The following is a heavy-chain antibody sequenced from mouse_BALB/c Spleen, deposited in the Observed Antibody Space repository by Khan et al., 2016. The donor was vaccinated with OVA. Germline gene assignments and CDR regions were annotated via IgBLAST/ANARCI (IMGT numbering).Heavy chain of an antibody. J-gene: IGHJ3*01. Sequence: EVQLQESGPELMKPGASVKLSCKASGYSFTSYYIHWVKQSHGKSLEWIGYIDPFNGGTSYNPKFKGKATLTVDKSSSTAYMHLSSLTSDDSAFFYWARQGDVAWFAYWGQGTLVTVSA. CDR2: IDPFNGGT. D-gene: IGHD2-13*01. CDR3: ARQGDVAWFAY. V-gene: IGHV1S135*01. CDR1: GYSFTSYY.